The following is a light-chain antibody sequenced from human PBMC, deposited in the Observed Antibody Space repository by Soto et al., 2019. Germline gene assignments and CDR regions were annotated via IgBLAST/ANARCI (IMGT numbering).Light chain of an antibody. Sequence: DTQMTQSPSSVSASVGDRVTVTCRASQSIGSWVAWHQQKPWRATKLLISKASSLESGVPSRFSGSGFETEFTITISSLQPDDVATYCCQQYNSYRAFGQGTKVDIK. V-gene: IGKV1-5*03. CDR2: KAS. J-gene: IGKJ1*01. CDR3: QQYNSYRA. CDR1: QSIGSW.